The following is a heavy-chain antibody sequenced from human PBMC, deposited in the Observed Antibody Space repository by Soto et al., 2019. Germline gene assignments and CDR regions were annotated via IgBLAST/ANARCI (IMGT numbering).Heavy chain of an antibody. CDR1: GGSITSGGYS. V-gene: IGHV4-30-2*06. CDR2: TYQSGSA. CDR3: ARDYYGMDV. J-gene: IGHJ6*02. Sequence: SEPLSLTCTVSGGSITSGGYSWTWIRQSPGKGLEWIGYTYQSGSAYYNPSLKSRVTISVDRSKNQFSLNLTSVTAADTAVYYCARDYYGMDVWGQGTTVTVSS.